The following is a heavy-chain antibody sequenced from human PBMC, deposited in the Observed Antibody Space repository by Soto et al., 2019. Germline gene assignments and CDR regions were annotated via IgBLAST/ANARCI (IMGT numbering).Heavy chain of an antibody. CDR2: ISYDGSNK. V-gene: IGHV3-30-3*01. CDR1: GFTFSSYA. Sequence: QVQLVESGGGVVQPGRSLRLSCAASGFTFSSYAMHWVRQAPGKGLEWVAVISYDGSNKYYADSVKGRFTISRDNSKNTLYLQMNSLRAEDTAVYYCARGGIAAALPYVYWGQGTLVTVSS. J-gene: IGHJ4*02. CDR3: ARGGIAAALPYVY. D-gene: IGHD6-13*01.